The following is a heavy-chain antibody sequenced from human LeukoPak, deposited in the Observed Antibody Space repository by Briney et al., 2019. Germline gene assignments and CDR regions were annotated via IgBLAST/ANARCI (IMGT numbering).Heavy chain of an antibody. Sequence: GGSLRLSCAAFGFTFSSYTMNWVRQAPGKGLEWVSYISSRSSTIYYADSVKGRFTISRDNAKNSLYLQMNSLRDEDTAVYYCAREDYYDSSGYSYWGQGTLDTVSS. CDR2: ISSRSSTI. CDR1: GFTFSSYT. J-gene: IGHJ4*02. CDR3: AREDYYDSSGYSY. V-gene: IGHV3-48*02. D-gene: IGHD3-22*01.